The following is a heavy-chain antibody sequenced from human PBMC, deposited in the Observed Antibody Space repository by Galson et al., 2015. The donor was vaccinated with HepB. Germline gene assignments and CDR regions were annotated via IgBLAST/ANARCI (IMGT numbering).Heavy chain of an antibody. CDR2: ISSSSSYI. CDR1: GFTFSSYS. Sequence: SLRLSCAASGFTFSSYSMNWVRQAPGKGLEWVSSISSSSSYIYYADSVKGRFTISRDNAKNSLYLQMNSLRAEDTAVYYCARIEFRGWLETAPFDYWGQGTLVTVSS. V-gene: IGHV3-21*01. CDR3: ARIEFRGWLETAPFDY. J-gene: IGHJ4*02. D-gene: IGHD6-19*01.